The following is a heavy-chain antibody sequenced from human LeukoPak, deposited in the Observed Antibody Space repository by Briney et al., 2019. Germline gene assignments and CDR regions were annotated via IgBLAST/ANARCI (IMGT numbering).Heavy chain of an antibody. V-gene: IGHV3-48*03. CDR3: ARGSTIFGVVTPPAFDI. Sequence: GGSLRLSXAASGFTFSSYEMNWVRQAPGKGLEWVSYISSSGSTIYYADSVKGRFTISRDNAKNSLYLQMNSLRAEDTAVYYCARGSTIFGVVTPPAFDIWGQGTMVTVSS. J-gene: IGHJ3*02. CDR1: GFTFSSYE. D-gene: IGHD3-3*01. CDR2: ISSSGSTI.